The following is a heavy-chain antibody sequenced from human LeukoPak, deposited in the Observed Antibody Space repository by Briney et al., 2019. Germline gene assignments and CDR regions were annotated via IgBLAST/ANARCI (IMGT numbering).Heavy chain of an antibody. D-gene: IGHD2-2*01. CDR2: INHSGST. Sequence: PSETLSLTCAVYGGSFSDYYWSWIRQPPGKGLEWIGEINHSGSTNYNPSLKSRVTISVDTSKNQFSLKLNSVTAADTAVYYCARTDCSSTSCYASGFDHWGQGTLVSVSS. CDR3: ARTDCSSTSCYASGFDH. V-gene: IGHV4-34*01. CDR1: GGSFSDYY. J-gene: IGHJ4*02.